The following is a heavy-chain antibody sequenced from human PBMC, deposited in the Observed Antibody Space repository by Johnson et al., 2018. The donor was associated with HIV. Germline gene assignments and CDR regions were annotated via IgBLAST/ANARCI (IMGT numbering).Heavy chain of an antibody. D-gene: IGHD3-22*01. CDR2: ISYDGSNK. J-gene: IGHJ3*02. CDR3: ARERNMIVVDDDAFDI. V-gene: IGHV3-30*03. CDR1: GFTFSSYG. Sequence: QVQLVESGGGVVQPGRSLRLSCAASGFTFSSYGMHWVRQAPGKGLEWVAVISYDGSNKYYADSVKGRFTISRDNSKNTLYLQMNSLSAEDTAVYYCARERNMIVVDDDAFDIWGQGTMVTVSS.